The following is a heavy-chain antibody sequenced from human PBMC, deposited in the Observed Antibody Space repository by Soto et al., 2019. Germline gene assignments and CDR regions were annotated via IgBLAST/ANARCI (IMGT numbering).Heavy chain of an antibody. V-gene: IGHV3-21*01. CDR1: GFTFSDYY. D-gene: IGHD3-10*01. CDR2: ISRSGVNV. Sequence: GGSLRLSCAASGFTFSDYYMVWVRQAPGKGLEWVSSISRSGVNVHYADSVKGRFTISRDNARNSLYLQMNSLRADDTAKYFCARGINRSGAYWGQGTQVTVSS. J-gene: IGHJ4*02. CDR3: ARGINRSGAY.